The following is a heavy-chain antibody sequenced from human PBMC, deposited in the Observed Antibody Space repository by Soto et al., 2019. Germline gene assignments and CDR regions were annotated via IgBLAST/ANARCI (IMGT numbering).Heavy chain of an antibody. Sequence: GASVKVSCKASGYTFTGYYMHWVRQAPGQGLEWMGWINPNSGGTNYAQKFQGWVTMTRDTSISTAYMELSRLRSDDTAVYYCARVKSRNCSSTSCYLSVNYYGMDVWGQGTTVTVS. J-gene: IGHJ6*02. CDR3: ARVKSRNCSSTSCYLSVNYYGMDV. CDR2: INPNSGGT. V-gene: IGHV1-2*04. D-gene: IGHD2-2*01. CDR1: GYTFTGYY.